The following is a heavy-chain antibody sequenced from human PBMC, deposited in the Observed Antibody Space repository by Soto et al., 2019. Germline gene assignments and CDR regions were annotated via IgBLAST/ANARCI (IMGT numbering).Heavy chain of an antibody. CDR3: ARGRVEGFGELWSSWGSFDP. D-gene: IGHD3-10*01. Sequence: QVQLQESGPGLVKPSQTLSLTCTVSGGSISSGGYYWSWIRQHPGKGLEWIGSIYYSGSPYYNPSLKRRVTTSVDTSKNQVSLKLSSVTAADTAVYYCARGRVEGFGELWSSWGSFDPWGQGTLVTVSS. J-gene: IGHJ5*02. CDR1: GGSISSGGYY. V-gene: IGHV4-31*03. CDR2: IYYSGSP.